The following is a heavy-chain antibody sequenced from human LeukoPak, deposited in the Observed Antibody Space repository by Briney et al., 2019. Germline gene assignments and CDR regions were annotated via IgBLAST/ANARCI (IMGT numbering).Heavy chain of an antibody. V-gene: IGHV4-39*01. CDR1: GGSISSSSYY. CDR2: IYYSVST. D-gene: IGHD3-16*01. CDR3: ARQVGELSLRSNYYYYYGMDV. Sequence: SETLSLTCTVSGGSISSSSYYWGWIRQPPGKGLEWIGSIYYSVSTYYNPSLKSRVTISVDTSKNQFSLKLSSVTAADTAVYYCARQVGELSLRSNYYYYYGMDVWGQGTTVTVSS. J-gene: IGHJ6*02.